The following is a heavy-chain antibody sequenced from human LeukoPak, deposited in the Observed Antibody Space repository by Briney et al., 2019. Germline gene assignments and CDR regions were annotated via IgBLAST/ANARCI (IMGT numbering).Heavy chain of an antibody. Sequence: SSETLSLTYAVYGGSFSGYYWSWIRQPPGKGLEWIGEINHSGSTNYNPSLKSRVTISVDTSKNQFSLKLSSVTAADTAVYYCARGTGYSTALWGQGTLVTVSS. V-gene: IGHV4-34*01. CDR1: GGSFSGYY. CDR3: ARGTGYSTAL. J-gene: IGHJ4*02. D-gene: IGHD6-13*01. CDR2: INHSGST.